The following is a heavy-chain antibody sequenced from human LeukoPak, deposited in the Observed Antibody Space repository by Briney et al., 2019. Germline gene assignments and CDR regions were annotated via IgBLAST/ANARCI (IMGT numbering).Heavy chain of an antibody. CDR1: GFTFSSYA. D-gene: IGHD1-1*01. Sequence: PGGSLRLSCAASGFTFSSYAMHWVRQAPGKGLEWVSTISGNGVSAYYADSVKGRITISRDNSKNTLYLQMSSLRPEDTAVYYCAKSGTTFDSWGQGTLVTVAS. CDR3: AKSGTTFDS. V-gene: IGHV3-23*01. CDR2: ISGNGVSA. J-gene: IGHJ4*02.